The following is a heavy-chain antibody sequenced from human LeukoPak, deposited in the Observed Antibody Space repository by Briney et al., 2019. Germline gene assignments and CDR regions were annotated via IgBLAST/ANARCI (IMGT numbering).Heavy chain of an antibody. CDR3: IPPAAGLRRTISTEYFQH. J-gene: IGHJ1*01. CDR2: ISSSGETI. V-gene: IGHV3-48*03. D-gene: IGHD6-13*01. CDR1: GLTFSSYE. Sequence: GGSLRLSCAAAGLTFSSYEMYWVRQAPGKGLEWVSYISSSGETIYYADSVKGRFTISRDNANKSLYLRMSSLSVEDTAIYYCIPPAAGLRRTISTEYFQHWGQGALVTVSS.